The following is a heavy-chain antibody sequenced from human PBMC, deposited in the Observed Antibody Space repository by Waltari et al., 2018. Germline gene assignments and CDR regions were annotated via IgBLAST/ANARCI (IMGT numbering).Heavy chain of an antibody. Sequence: QVQLQESGPGLVKPSETLSLTCTVPGGSISSYYWRWIRQPAGKGLEWIGRIYTSGSTNYNPSLKSRVTISVDKSKNQFSLKLSSVTAADTAVYYCARAGAAAAGVFDYWGQGTLVTVSS. CDR2: IYTSGST. J-gene: IGHJ4*02. CDR1: GGSISSYY. V-gene: IGHV4-4*07. D-gene: IGHD6-13*01. CDR3: ARAGAAAAGVFDY.